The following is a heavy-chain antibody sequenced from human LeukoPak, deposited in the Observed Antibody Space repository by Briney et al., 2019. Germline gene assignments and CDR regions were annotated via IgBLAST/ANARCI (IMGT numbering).Heavy chain of an antibody. CDR1: GFTFYSYG. V-gene: IGHV3-23*01. Sequence: GGSLRLSCAASGFTFYSYGMNWVRQAPGKGLEWVSGINRSGDSTSYADSVKGRFTISRDNSKNTLYLQMNSLRAEDTAVYYCVKDDNSGWFPPLDFWGQGTLVTVSS. D-gene: IGHD6-19*01. CDR2: INRSGDST. J-gene: IGHJ4*02. CDR3: VKDDNSGWFPPLDF.